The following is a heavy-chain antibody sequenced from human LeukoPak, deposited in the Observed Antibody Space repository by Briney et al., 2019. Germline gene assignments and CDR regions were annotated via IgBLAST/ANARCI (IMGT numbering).Heavy chain of an antibody. D-gene: IGHD7-27*01. CDR1: GFTFIIYA. CDR2: MTYEGSNE. V-gene: IGHV3-30*18. CDR3: TKERGRSSSWGMDI. Sequence: GGSLRLSRAASGFTFIIYAMSWVRQAPGKGLEWVASMTYEGSNEYYSDFAEGRFTISRDNAKNKVSLEMKSLRPEDTALYYCTKERGRSSSWGMDIWGQGTTVIVS. J-gene: IGHJ6*02.